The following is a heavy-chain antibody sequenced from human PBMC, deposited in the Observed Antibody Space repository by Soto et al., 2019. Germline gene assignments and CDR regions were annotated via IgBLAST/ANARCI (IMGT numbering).Heavy chain of an antibody. CDR3: ARDEDY. CDR1: GYTFTSYA. Sequence: QVQLVQSGAEVKKPGASVKVSCKASGYTFTSYAFHWVRQAPGQTLEWMGWIHAGKGKTKYSQKFQGRGTITRDTSASTAYMELSGLISEDTAVYYCARDEDYWGQGTLVTVSS. J-gene: IGHJ4*02. CDR2: IHAGKGKT. V-gene: IGHV1-3*01.